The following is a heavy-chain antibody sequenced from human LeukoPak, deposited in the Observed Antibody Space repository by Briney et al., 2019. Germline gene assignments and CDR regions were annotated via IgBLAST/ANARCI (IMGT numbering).Heavy chain of an antibody. CDR3: ARDTSSSEHWFDP. CDR2: ISTSGTTF. Sequence: GGSLTLSCAASGFTFSDYYMSWLRQATGKGLEGVLYISTSGTTFYYADSVKGRFTIARAKAKNSLYLQLNSLRGEDTAVYYCARDTSSSEHWFDPWGQGTLVTVSS. J-gene: IGHJ5*02. V-gene: IGHV3-11*01. CDR1: GFTFSDYY.